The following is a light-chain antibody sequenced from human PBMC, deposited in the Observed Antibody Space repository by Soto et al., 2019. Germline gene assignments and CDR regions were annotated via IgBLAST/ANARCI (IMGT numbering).Light chain of an antibody. CDR2: EVS. J-gene: IGLJ2*01. V-gene: IGLV2-14*01. CDR3: SSYTSSSTLV. CDR1: SSDCGGYNY. Sequence: QSVLTQPASVSGSPGQSITISCTGTSSDCGGYNYVSWYQQHQGKAPKLMIYEVSNRPSGVSNRFSGSKSGNTASLTISVLQAEDEADYYFSSYTSSSTLVVGGGTKVAVL.